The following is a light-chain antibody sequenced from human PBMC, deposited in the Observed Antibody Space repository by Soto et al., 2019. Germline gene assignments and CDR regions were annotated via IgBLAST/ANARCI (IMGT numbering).Light chain of an antibody. CDR3: SSYTSSSTLG. CDR1: SSDVRGYNY. J-gene: IGLJ2*01. V-gene: IGLV2-14*01. CDR2: EVS. Sequence: QSALTQPASVSGSPGQSITISCTGTSSDVRGYNYVSWYQQHPGKAPKLMIYEVSNRPSGVSNRFSGSKSGNTASLTISGLQAEDEADYYCSSYTSSSTLGFGGGTKLTVL.